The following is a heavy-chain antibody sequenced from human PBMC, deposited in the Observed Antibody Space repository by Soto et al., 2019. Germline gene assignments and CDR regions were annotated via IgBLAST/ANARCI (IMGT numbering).Heavy chain of an antibody. CDR3: TSFDSNGYYPQNHY. J-gene: IGHJ4*02. CDR1: GGSFSSFS. D-gene: IGHD3-22*01. V-gene: IGHV1-69*01. CDR2: IIPILGTA. Sequence: VILAQSGAEVKKPGSSVKVSCKVCGGSFSSFSINWLRQAPGQRFEWMGGIIPILGTANFTQKFQDRVTFTADESTATAYMTLSSLTSEDTAFYYCTSFDSNGYYPQNHYWGPGTQVTVSS.